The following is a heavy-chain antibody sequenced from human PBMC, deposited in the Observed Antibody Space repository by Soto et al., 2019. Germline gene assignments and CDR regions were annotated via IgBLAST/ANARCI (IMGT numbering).Heavy chain of an antibody. J-gene: IGHJ4*02. CDR3: ARQRQYYYDSSSTRTPFWYFDY. Sequence: ASVKVSCKASGYTFTSYGISWVRRAPGQGLEWMGWISAYNGNTNYAQKLQGRVTMTTDTSTSTAYMELRSLRSDDTAVYYCARQRQYYYDSSSTRTPFWYFDYWGQGTLVTVSS. D-gene: IGHD3-22*01. V-gene: IGHV1-18*01. CDR2: ISAYNGNT. CDR1: GYTFTSYG.